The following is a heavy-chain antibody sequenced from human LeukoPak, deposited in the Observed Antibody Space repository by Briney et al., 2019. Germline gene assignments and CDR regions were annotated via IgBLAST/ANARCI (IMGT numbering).Heavy chain of an antibody. CDR1: GFTFRNYY. CDR3: ARVGLLVNGAFDI. V-gene: IGHV3-21*01. CDR2: ISTSSSQK. D-gene: IGHD2-8*01. J-gene: IGHJ3*02. Sequence: GGSLRLSCAASGFTFRNYYMIWVRQAPGKGLEWVSSISTSSSQKNYADSVKGRFSISRDNANSSLFLQMNSLRGDDTALYYCARVGLLVNGAFDIWGQGTMVTVAS.